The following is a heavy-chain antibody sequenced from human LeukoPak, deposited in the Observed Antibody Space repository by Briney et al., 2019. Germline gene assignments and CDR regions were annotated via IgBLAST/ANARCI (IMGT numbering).Heavy chain of an antibody. D-gene: IGHD2/OR15-2a*01. V-gene: IGHV3-21*01. J-gene: IGHJ4*02. Sequence: PGGSLRLSCAASGFTFSSYEMNWVRQAPGQGLEWVSSITTSSGYIYYADSVKGRSTISRDNSENSLYLQMDSLTAEDTAVYYCARKGSQWDFLVDYWGQGTRVAVSP. CDR2: ITTSSGYI. CDR1: GFTFSSYE. CDR3: ARKGSQWDFLVDY.